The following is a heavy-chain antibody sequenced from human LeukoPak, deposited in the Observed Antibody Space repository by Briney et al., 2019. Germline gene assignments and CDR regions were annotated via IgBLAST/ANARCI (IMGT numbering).Heavy chain of an antibody. CDR2: IYSGGST. D-gene: IGHD2-21*02. J-gene: IGHJ6*02. CDR1: GDSISNYY. V-gene: IGHV4-59*01. Sequence: PSETLSLTCTVSGDSISNYYWSWIRQSPGTGLEWIGYIYSGGSTNYNPSLESRVTISIDTSKNQFSLKLRSESAADTAVYYCARGPGVVTAYYYYGMDVWGQGTTVTVSS. CDR3: ARGPGVVTAYYYYGMDV.